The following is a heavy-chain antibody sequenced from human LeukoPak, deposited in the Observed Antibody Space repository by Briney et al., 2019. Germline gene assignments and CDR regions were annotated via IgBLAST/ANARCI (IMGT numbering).Heavy chain of an antibody. CDR3: ARVPLRGPYYYYYMDV. V-gene: IGHV1-69*05. J-gene: IGHJ6*03. CDR2: IIPIFGAA. D-gene: IGHD3-16*01. CDR1: GGTFSSYA. Sequence: ASVKVSCKASGGTFSSYAISWVRQAPGQGLEWMGGIIPIFGAANYAQKFQGRVTITTDESTSTAYMELSSLRSEDTAVYYCARVPLRGPYYYYYMDVWGKGTTVTVSS.